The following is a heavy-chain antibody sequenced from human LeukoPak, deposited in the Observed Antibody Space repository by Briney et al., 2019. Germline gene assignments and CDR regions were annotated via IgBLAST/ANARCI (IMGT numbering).Heavy chain of an antibody. CDR2: ISWNSGSI. D-gene: IGHD6-19*01. CDR1: GFTFDDYA. V-gene: IGHV3-9*01. J-gene: IGHJ4*02. Sequence: GRSLRLSCAASGFTFDDYAMHWVRQAPGKGLEWVSGISWNSGSIGYADSVKGRFTISRDNAKNSLYLQMNSLRAEDTAVYYCASYSGWNVRDLFDYWGQGTLVAVSS. CDR3: ASYSGWNVRDLFDY.